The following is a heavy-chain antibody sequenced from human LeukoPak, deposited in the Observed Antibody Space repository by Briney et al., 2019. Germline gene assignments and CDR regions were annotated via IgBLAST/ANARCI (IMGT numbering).Heavy chain of an antibody. V-gene: IGHV3-23*01. CDR1: GFTFSSYA. CDR2: ITASGGNT. D-gene: IGHD5-18*01. CDR3: AKGNGYSYGRYYFDY. J-gene: IGHJ4*02. Sequence: GGSLRLSCAASGFTFSSYAMGWVRQAPGKGLEWVSAITASGGNTYYADSVKGRFTISRDNSKNTLYLKVNSLRAEDTAVYYCAKGNGYSYGRYYFDYWGQGTLVTVSS.